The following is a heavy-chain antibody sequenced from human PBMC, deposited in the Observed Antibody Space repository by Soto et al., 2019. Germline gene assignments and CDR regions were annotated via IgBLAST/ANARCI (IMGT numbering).Heavy chain of an antibody. J-gene: IGHJ3*02. CDR1: GYTFTSYA. V-gene: IGHV1-3*01. CDR3: AREWIAAAGTYAFDI. Sequence: ASVKVSCKASGYTFTSYAMHWVRQAPGQRLEWMGWINAGNGNTKYSQKFQGRVTITRDTSASTAYMELSSLRSEDTAVYYCAREWIAAAGTYAFDIWGQGTMVTVSS. CDR2: INAGNGNT. D-gene: IGHD6-13*01.